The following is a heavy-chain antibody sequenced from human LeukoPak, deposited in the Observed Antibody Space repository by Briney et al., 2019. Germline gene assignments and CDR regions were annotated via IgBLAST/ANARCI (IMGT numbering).Heavy chain of an antibody. Sequence: SETLSLTCTVSGGSISSSSYYWGWIRQPPGKGLEWIGSIYYSGSTYYNPSLKSRVTISVDTSKNQFSLELSSVTAADTAVYYCASTIVVVPAAHLLWDYFDYWGQGTLVTVSS. CDR3: ASTIVVVPAAHLLWDYFDY. J-gene: IGHJ4*02. CDR1: GGSISSSSYY. CDR2: IYYSGST. V-gene: IGHV4-39*01. D-gene: IGHD2-2*01.